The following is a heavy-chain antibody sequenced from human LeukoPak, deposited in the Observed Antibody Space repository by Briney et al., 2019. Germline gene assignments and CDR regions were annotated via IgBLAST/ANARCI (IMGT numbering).Heavy chain of an antibody. J-gene: IGHJ6*03. Sequence: GASVKVSCKASGYTFTSYYIHWVRQAPGQGLEWMGWINPKTGGGTNYAQKFQGRVTMTRDTSINTAYMQLSGLRSDDTAVYYCAREHDQLLWGYYYMDVWGKGTTVTISS. V-gene: IGHV1-2*02. CDR1: GYTFTSYY. D-gene: IGHD2-2*01. CDR3: AREHDQLLWGYYYMDV. CDR2: INPKTGGGT.